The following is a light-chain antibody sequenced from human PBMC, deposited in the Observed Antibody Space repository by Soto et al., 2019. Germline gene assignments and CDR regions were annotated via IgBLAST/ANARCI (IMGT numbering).Light chain of an antibody. CDR2: EVS. Sequence: QSVPTQPPSASGSPGQSATISCTGTSSDVGGYNYVSWYQQYPDKAPKLMIYEVSKRPSGVPDRFSGSKSGNTASLTVSGLQAEDEADYYCSSYAGSSTWVFGGGTTLTVL. CDR3: SSYAGSSTWV. V-gene: IGLV2-8*01. J-gene: IGLJ2*01. CDR1: SSDVGGYNY.